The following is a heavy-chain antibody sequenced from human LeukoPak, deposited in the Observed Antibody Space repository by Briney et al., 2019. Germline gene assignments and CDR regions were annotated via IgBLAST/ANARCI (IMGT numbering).Heavy chain of an antibody. CDR3: AKDSWNYFLGGSRPRHFDY. D-gene: IGHD1-7*01. J-gene: IGHJ4*02. CDR2: ISYDGSNK. Sequence: GRSLRLSCAASGFTFSSDGMHWVRQAPGKGLEWVAVISYDGSNKYYTGAVKGRFTISRDNSKNTLYLQVNSLRAEDTAVYYCAKDSWNYFLGGSRPRHFDYWGQGTLVTVSS. V-gene: IGHV3-30*18. CDR1: GFTFSSDG.